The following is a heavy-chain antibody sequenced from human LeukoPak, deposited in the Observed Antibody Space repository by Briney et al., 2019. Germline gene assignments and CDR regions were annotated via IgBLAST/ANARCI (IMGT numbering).Heavy chain of an antibody. Sequence: GGSLRLSCAASGFTFSRYSMNWVRQAPGKGLEWVSSISDDGKYIYYADSVKGRFSISRDNAKSSLYLQMNSLRAEDTAVYYCARHLRYCSSTSCYAIDYWGQGTLVTVSS. CDR3: ARHLRYCSSTSCYAIDY. CDR1: GFTFSRYS. CDR2: ISDDGKYI. J-gene: IGHJ4*02. D-gene: IGHD2-2*01. V-gene: IGHV3-21*01.